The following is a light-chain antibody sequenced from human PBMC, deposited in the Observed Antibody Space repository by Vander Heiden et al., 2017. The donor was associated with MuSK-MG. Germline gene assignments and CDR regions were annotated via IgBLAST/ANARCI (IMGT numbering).Light chain of an antibody. CDR2: DAS. V-gene: IGKV3-11*01. Sequence: ENVLTQSPATLSLSPGERATLSCRASQSVSRYLVWYQQRPGQAPRLLIYDASHRATGVPARFSGSGSGTDFTLTISSLEPEDFAVYYCQQRSSWPITFGQGTRLQIK. CDR3: QQRSSWPIT. J-gene: IGKJ5*01. CDR1: QSVSRY.